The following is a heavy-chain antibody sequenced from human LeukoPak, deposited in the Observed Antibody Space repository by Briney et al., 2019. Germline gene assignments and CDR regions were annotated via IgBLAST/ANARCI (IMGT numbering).Heavy chain of an antibody. V-gene: IGHV3-74*01. CDR3: ARYEVRGKSYGMDV. J-gene: IGHJ6*02. CDR2: INSDASST. Sequence: PGWSLRLSCASCGFTFSSYWMHWVRQAAGKGLVWVSRINSDASSTSYADSVKCRFTISRDNAKNTLYLQMNSLRAEDTAVYYCARYEVRGKSYGMDVWGQGTTVTVSS. D-gene: IGHD3-10*01. CDR1: GFTFSSYW.